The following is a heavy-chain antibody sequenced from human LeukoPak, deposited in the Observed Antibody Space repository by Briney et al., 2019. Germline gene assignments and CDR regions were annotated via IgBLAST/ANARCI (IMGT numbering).Heavy chain of an antibody. D-gene: IGHD6-19*01. V-gene: IGHV3-33*01. CDR2: IWYDGSNK. CDR1: GFTFSSYG. J-gene: IGHJ4*02. CDR3: ARESIEGQWPAFDY. Sequence: GGSLRLSCAASGFTFSSYGMHWVRQAPGKGLEWVAVIWYDGSNKYYADSVKGRFTISRDNSKNTLYLQMNSLRAEDTAVYYCARESIEGQWPAFDYWGQGTLVTVSS.